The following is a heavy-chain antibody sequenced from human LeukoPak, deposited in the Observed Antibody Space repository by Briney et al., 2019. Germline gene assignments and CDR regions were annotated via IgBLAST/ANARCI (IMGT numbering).Heavy chain of an antibody. J-gene: IGHJ5*02. CDR3: ARFRSGLDSGSYYWFDP. CDR1: GGSISSSNW. CDR2: IYHSGST. D-gene: IGHD1-26*01. V-gene: IGHV4-4*02. Sequence: SGTLSLTCAVSGGSISSSNWWSWVRQPPGKGLEWIGEIYHSGSTNYNPSLKSRVTISVDKSKNQFSLKLSSVTAADTAVYYCARFRSGLDSGSYYWFDPWGQGTLVTVSS.